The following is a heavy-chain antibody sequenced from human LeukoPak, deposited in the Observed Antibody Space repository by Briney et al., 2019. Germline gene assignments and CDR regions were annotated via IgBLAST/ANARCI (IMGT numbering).Heavy chain of an antibody. CDR3: ARGLPGGFDP. Sequence: ASVKVSFKASGYTFSGYYIHWVRPAPGQGLEWMGWIKPNSGGTNYARKFQGRVTMTRDTSISTAYMELSRLRSDDTAVYYCARGLPGGFDPWGQGTLVTVSS. D-gene: IGHD2-21*02. V-gene: IGHV1-2*02. J-gene: IGHJ5*02. CDR2: IKPNSGGT. CDR1: GYTFSGYY.